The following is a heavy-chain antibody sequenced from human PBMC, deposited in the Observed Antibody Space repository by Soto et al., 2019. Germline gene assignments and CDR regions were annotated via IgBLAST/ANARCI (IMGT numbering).Heavy chain of an antibody. Sequence: QVQLVESGGGVVQAGRSLRLSCVASEFTFKSYGVHWVRQAPGKGLAWVAVMSYDGNKKHYADSVRGRFTISRDNSKNTLYLQMNSLRTEDTAVYYCARALRSHWNYGYYGMDVWGQGTTVTVSS. V-gene: IGHV3-30*03. D-gene: IGHD1-1*01. CDR1: EFTFKSYG. CDR3: ARALRSHWNYGYYGMDV. J-gene: IGHJ6*02. CDR2: MSYDGNKK.